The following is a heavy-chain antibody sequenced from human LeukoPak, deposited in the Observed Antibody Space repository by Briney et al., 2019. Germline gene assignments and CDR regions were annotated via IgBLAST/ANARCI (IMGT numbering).Heavy chain of an antibody. CDR2: IYSGGST. CDR3: ASLKYSSGWLFDY. J-gene: IGHJ4*02. Sequence: PGGSLRLSCAASGFTFSSYWMSWVRQAPGKGLEWVSVIYSGGSTYYADSVKGRFTISRDNSKNTLYLQMNSLRAEDTAVYYCASLKYSSGWLFDYWGQGTLVTVSS. D-gene: IGHD6-19*01. V-gene: IGHV3-53*01. CDR1: GFTFSSYW.